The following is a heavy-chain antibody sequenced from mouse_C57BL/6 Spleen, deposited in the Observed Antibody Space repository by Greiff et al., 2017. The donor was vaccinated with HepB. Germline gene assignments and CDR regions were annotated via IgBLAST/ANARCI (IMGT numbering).Heavy chain of an antibody. D-gene: IGHD2-2*01. Sequence: QVQLKESGPGILQSSQTLSLTCSFSGFSLSTSGMGVSWIRQPSGKGLEWLAHIYWDDDKRYNPSLKSRLTISKDTSRNQVFLKITSVDTADTATYYCARLYGYDGGVGHFDYWGQGTTLTVSS. J-gene: IGHJ2*01. V-gene: IGHV8-12*01. CDR3: ARLYGYDGGVGHFDY. CDR2: IYWDDDK. CDR1: GFSLSTSGMG.